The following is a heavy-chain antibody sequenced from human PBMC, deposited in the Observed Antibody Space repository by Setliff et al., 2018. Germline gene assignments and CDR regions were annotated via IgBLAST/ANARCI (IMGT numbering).Heavy chain of an antibody. CDR2: INPSSGRT. J-gene: IGHJ3*02. V-gene: IGHV1-46*01. D-gene: IGHD3-22*01. CDR3: ARDVFPYHYEGAFDI. CDR1: GYTFTSHY. Sequence: SGYTFTSHYMHWVRPAPGLGLEWMGTINPSSGRTSYAQKCQGRVTMTRDTSTSTVYMDMSSLRSEDTAVYYCARDVFPYHYEGAFDIWGQGTMVTVSS.